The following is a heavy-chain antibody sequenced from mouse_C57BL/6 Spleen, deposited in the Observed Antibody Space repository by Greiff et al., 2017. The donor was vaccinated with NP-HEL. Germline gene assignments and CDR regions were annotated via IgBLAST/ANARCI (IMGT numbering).Heavy chain of an antibody. J-gene: IGHJ4*01. CDR1: GYTFTSYW. CDR2: IYPGSGST. V-gene: IGHV1-55*01. D-gene: IGHD1-1*01. Sequence: QVQLQQPGAELVKPGASVKMSCKASGYTFTSYWITWVKQRPGQGLEWIGDIYPGSGSTNYNEKFKSKATLTVDTSSSTAYMQLSSLTSEDSAVYYCARVSTGVEDAMDYWGQGTSVTVSS. CDR3: ARVSTGVEDAMDY.